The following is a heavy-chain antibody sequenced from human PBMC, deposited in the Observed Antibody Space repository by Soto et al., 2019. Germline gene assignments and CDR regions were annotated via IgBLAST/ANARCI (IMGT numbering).Heavy chain of an antibody. Sequence: QVQLVQSGAELEKPGASVKVSCKASGYTFAGYYVHWVRQAPGQGLEWMGWINPNSGGTNYAQKFQGWVPMTRDTSISTAYMVLNRLRSDDTAVYYCARDSAYGDSSDWFFDLWGRGTLVTVSS. CDR1: GYTFAGYY. V-gene: IGHV1-2*04. CDR3: ARDSAYGDSSDWFFDL. J-gene: IGHJ2*01. CDR2: INPNSGGT. D-gene: IGHD4-17*01.